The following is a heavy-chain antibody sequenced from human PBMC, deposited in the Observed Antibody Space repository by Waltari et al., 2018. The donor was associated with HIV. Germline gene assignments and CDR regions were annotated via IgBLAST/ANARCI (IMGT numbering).Heavy chain of an antibody. CDR2: FRRKADGYAG. Sequence: EVLLVESGGGVVQPGGSLKLSCAASGFIFTASDIHWVRQAAGKGWVWIGRFRRKADGYAGGYSASVKGRFSICRDDSENKVFLQMNSLKADDSAVYYCTRRAALFRGVVDVDVWGQGTTVTVSS. J-gene: IGHJ6*02. V-gene: IGHV3-73*01. CDR3: TRRAALFRGVVDVDV. D-gene: IGHD3-10*01. CDR1: GFIFTASD.